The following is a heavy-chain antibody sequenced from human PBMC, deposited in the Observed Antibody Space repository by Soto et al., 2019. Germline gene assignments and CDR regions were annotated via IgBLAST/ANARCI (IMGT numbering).Heavy chain of an antibody. D-gene: IGHD4-17*01. J-gene: IGHJ5*02. CDR2: ITASGGRT. CDR3: PKDPGYGDYVGWFAP. CDR1: GFTFSSYA. Sequence: EVHLLESGGGLVQPGGSLRLSCTASGFTFSSYAMTWVRQAPGRGLEGVSGITASGGRTYYADSVKGRFTISRDNSKSTLYQQMNGRRAEDAAVFYWPKDPGYGDYVGWFAPGGRGPLVTVPS. V-gene: IGHV3-23*01.